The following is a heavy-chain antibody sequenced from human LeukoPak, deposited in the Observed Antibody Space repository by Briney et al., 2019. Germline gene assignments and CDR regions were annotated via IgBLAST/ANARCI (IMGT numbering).Heavy chain of an antibody. CDR3: ARLAYCGGDCYRTTRGYFQH. V-gene: IGHV5-51*01. J-gene: IGHJ1*01. Sequence: GESLKISCKGSGYSFNNYWIGWVRQMPGEGLEWMGIIYPGDSDTKYSPSFQGQVSISADKSINTVYLQWSSLKASDTGMYYCARLAYCGGDCYRTTRGYFQHWGQGTLVTVSS. CDR1: GYSFNNYW. CDR2: IYPGDSDT. D-gene: IGHD2-21*02.